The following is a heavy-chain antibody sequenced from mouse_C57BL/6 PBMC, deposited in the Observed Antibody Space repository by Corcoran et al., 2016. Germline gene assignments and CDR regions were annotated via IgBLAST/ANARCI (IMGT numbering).Heavy chain of an antibody. J-gene: IGHJ2*01. D-gene: IGHD3-3*01. V-gene: IGHV1-63*01. CDR3: ARVRAGYFDY. CDR2: IYPGGGYT. Sequence: QVQLQQSGAELVRPGTSVKMSCKASGYTFTNYWIGWAKQRPGHGLEWIGDIYPGGGYTNYNEKFKGKATLTADKSSSTAYMQFSSLTSEDSAIYYCARVRAGYFDYWGQGTTLTVSS. CDR1: GYTFTNYW.